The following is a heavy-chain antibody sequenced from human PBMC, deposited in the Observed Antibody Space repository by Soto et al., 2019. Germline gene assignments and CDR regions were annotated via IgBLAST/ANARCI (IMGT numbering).Heavy chain of an antibody. CDR2: ISYDGSNK. CDR1: GFTFSSYG. J-gene: IGHJ4*02. Sequence: QVQLVESGGGVVQPGRSLRLSCAASGFTFSSYGMHWVRQAPGKGLEWVAVISYDGSNKYYADSVKGRFTISRDNSKNTLSLQMTGLRAEDTAVYYCARVFGVVTNFDYWGQVTLVTVSS. D-gene: IGHD3-3*01. V-gene: IGHV3-30*03. CDR3: ARVFGVVTNFDY.